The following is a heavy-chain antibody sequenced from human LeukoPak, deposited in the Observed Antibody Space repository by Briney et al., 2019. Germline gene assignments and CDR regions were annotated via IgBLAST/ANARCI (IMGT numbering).Heavy chain of an antibody. CDR1: GFTFSSYD. Sequence: GGSLRLSCAASGFTFSSYDLSWVHQAPGKGLECVSAIRRGVGSTYYADSVKGRFTISRDNSKNTLYLQMNNLRADDTAVYYCAKVRWMATVTYDYWGQGTLVTVSS. D-gene: IGHD4-17*01. CDR2: IRRGVGST. CDR3: AKVRWMATVTYDY. J-gene: IGHJ4*02. V-gene: IGHV3-23*01.